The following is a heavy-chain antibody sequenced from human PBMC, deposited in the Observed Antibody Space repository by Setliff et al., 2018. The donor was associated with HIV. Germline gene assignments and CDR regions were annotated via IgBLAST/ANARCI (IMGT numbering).Heavy chain of an antibody. CDR2: MNPNSGST. D-gene: IGHD3-3*01. V-gene: IGHV1-8*01. J-gene: IGHJ4*02. Sequence: ASVKVSCKASRYTFTSYDINWVRQAPGRGLEWMGWMNPNSGSTDYAQKFQGRVTITRDTSITTAYMELSSLRSEDTAVYYCARGGFFGVAERRAFANWGQGTLVTVSA. CDR3: ARGGFFGVAERRAFAN. CDR1: RYTFTSYD.